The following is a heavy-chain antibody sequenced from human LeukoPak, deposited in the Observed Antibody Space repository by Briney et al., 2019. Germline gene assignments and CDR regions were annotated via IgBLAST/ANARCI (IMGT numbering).Heavy chain of an antibody. D-gene: IGHD3-16*01. CDR1: EFMFDDYV. V-gene: IGHV3-9*01. J-gene: IGHJ6*03. CDR3: AKDKYYRNYYYYYMDV. CDR2: ISWNSDTK. Sequence: GRSLRLSCVASEFMFDDYVMHWVRQVPGKGLEWVSSISWNSDTKQYADSVKGRFTISRDNAKKSLYLQMNSLRTEDTALYYCAKDKYYRNYYYYYMDVWGKGTTVTVSS.